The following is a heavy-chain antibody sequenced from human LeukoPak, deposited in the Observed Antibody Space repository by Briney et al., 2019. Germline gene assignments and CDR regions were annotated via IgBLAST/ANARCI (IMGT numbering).Heavy chain of an antibody. CDR1: GDSIRSSSYY. J-gene: IGHJ3*02. D-gene: IGHD2-2*01. CDR2: IYYSGST. CDR3: ARGGCSSTSCPDAFDI. V-gene: IGHV4-61*05. Sequence: SETLSLTCTVSGDSIRSSSYYWGWIRQPPGKGLEWIGYIYYSGSTNYNPSLKSRVTISVDTSKNQFSLKLSSVTAADTAVYYCARGGCSSTSCPDAFDIWGQGTMVTVSS.